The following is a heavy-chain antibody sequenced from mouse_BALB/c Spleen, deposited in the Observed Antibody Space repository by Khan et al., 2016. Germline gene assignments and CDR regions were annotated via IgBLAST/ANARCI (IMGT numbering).Heavy chain of an antibody. CDR2: ISYSGST. J-gene: IGHJ4*01. CDR1: GYSITSDYA. V-gene: IGHV3-2*02. D-gene: IGHD1-1*01. CDR3: ARSDYGYKDAMDY. Sequence: EVQLQESGPGLVKPSQSLSLTCTVTGYSITSDYAWNWIRQFPGNRLEWMGYISYSGSTSYNPSLKSRISITRDTSKNQFFLKLNSVTFEDTATYYCARSDYGYKDAMDYWGQGTSVTVSS.